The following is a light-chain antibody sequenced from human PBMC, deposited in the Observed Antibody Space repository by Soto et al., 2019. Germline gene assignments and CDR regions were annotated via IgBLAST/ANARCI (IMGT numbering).Light chain of an antibody. CDR1: QSVSSY. V-gene: IGKV3-11*01. CDR3: QQRSNWLGT. J-gene: IGKJ1*01. CDR2: DAS. Sequence: EIVLTQSPATLSLSPGERATLSCRASQSVSSYLAWYQQKPGQAPRLLIYDASNRATGIPARFSGSGSGTDFTLIISSLEPEDFAVYYCQQRSNWLGTFGQGTKVDIK.